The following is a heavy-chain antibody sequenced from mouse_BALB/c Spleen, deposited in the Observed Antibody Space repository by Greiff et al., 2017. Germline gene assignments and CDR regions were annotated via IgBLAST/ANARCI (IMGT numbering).Heavy chain of an antibody. D-gene: IGHD6-1*01. Sequence: EVQLVESGGGLVKPGGSLKLSCAASGFTFSSFGMHWVRQAPEKGLEWVAYISSGSSTIYYADTVKGRFTISRDNPKNTLFLQMTSLRSEDTAMYYCARSAIGGPLDYWGQGTTLTVSS. CDR1: GFTFSSFG. CDR2: ISSGSSTI. V-gene: IGHV5-17*02. J-gene: IGHJ2*01. CDR3: ARSAIGGPLDY.